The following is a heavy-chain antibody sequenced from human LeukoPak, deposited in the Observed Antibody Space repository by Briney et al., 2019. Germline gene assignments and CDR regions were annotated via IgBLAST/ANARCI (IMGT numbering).Heavy chain of an antibody. D-gene: IGHD1-26*01. Sequence: GRSLRLSCAASGFTFSSYGMHWVRQAPGKGLEWVAVISYDGSNKYYADSVKGRFTISRDNSKNTLYLQMNSLRAEDTAVYYCAKPAWGLLSGFDYWGQGTLVTVSS. CDR1: GFTFSSYG. V-gene: IGHV3-30*18. CDR3: AKPAWGLLSGFDY. J-gene: IGHJ4*02. CDR2: ISYDGSNK.